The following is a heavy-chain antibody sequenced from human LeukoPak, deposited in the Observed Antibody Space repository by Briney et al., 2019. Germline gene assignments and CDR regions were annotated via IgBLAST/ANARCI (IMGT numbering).Heavy chain of an antibody. D-gene: IGHD1-1*01. CDR2: IYSGGST. CDR3: VRDRVNWNDVGGLFDY. V-gene: IGHV3-53*01. J-gene: IGHJ4*02. CDR1: GFTVSSNY. Sequence: PGGSLRLSCAASGFTVSSNYMSWVRQAPGKGLEWVSLIYSGGSTSYADSVKGRFTFSRDNSKNTLYLQMNSLRAEDTAVYYCVRDRVNWNDVGGLFDYWGQGTLVTVSS.